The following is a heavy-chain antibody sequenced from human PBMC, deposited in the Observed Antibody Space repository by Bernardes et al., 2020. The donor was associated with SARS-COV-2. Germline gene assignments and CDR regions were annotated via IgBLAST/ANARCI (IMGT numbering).Heavy chain of an antibody. Sequence: GGSLRLSCAASGFTFSNYWMHWVRQAPGKGLVWVSHINNDGSRATYADSVKDRFTISRDNAKNTLYLQMNSLRAEDTAVYYCARGAGGLDSWGQGTLVTVSS. CDR1: GFTFSNYW. V-gene: IGHV3-74*01. J-gene: IGHJ4*02. CDR3: ARGAGGLDS. CDR2: INNDGSRA. D-gene: IGHD3-16*01.